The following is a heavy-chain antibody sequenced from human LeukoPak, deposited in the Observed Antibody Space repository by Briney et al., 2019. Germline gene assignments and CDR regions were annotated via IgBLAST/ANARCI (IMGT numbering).Heavy chain of an antibody. V-gene: IGHV3-21*01. CDR3: ASAITIFGVVITHFDY. D-gene: IGHD3-3*01. J-gene: IGHJ4*02. Sequence: GGSLRLSCAASGSTFSSYSMNWVRQAPGKGLEWVSSISSSSSYIYYADSVKGRFTISRDNAKNSLYLQMNSLRAEDTAVYYCASAITIFGVVITHFDYWGQGTLVTVSS. CDR1: GSTFSSYS. CDR2: ISSSSSYI.